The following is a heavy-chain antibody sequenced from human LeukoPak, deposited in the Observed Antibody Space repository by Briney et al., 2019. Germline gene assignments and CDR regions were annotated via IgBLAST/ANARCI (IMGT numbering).Heavy chain of an antibody. CDR2: ISSSSSYT. J-gene: IGHJ4*02. V-gene: IGHV3-11*06. CDR3: ARVKWHYEGYFDY. D-gene: IGHD1-7*01. CDR1: GFTFSDYY. Sequence: GGSLRLSCAASGFTFSDYYMSWIRQAPGKGLEWVSYISSSSSYTNYADSLKGRFTISRDNAKNSLFLQMNSLRADDTAVYYCARVKWHYEGYFDYWGQGTLVTVSS.